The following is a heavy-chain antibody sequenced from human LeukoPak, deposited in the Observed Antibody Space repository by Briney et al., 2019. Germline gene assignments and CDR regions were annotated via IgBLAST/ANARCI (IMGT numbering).Heavy chain of an antibody. CDR1: GYTFTGYY. V-gene: IGHV1-2*02. Sequence: ASVKVSCKASGYTFTGYYMHWVRQAPGQGLEWMGWINPNSGGTNYAQKFQGRVTMTRVTSISTAYMELSRLRSDDTAVYYCARDYSSGWYRGSNFDYWGQGTLVTVSS. CDR2: INPNSGGT. D-gene: IGHD6-19*01. CDR3: ARDYSSGWYRGSNFDY. J-gene: IGHJ4*02.